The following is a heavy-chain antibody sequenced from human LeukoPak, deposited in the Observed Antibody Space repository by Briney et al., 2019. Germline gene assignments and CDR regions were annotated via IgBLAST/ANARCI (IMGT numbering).Heavy chain of an antibody. J-gene: IGHJ1*01. CDR2: IYTSGSA. CDR1: GGSISSGSYY. D-gene: IGHD4-17*01. CDR3: ARSDYGDYVYFQH. Sequence: SETLSLTCTVSGGSISSGSYYWSWIRQPAGKGLEWIGRIYTSGSANYNPSLKSRVTISVDTSKNQFSLKLSSVTAADTAVYYCARSDYGDYVYFQHWGQGTLVTVSS. V-gene: IGHV4-61*02.